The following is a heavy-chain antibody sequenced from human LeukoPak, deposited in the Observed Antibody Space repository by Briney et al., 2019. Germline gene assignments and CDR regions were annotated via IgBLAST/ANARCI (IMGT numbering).Heavy chain of an antibody. J-gene: IGHJ4*02. V-gene: IGHV3-30*02. Sequence: GGSLRLSCAASGFTSSRYGMHWVRQAPGKGLEWVAFIRYDGSDKFYADSVKGRFTMSRDSSRNTVYLQMNSLRAEDTAVYYCARDRVFRGSGPDYWGQGTLVTVSS. D-gene: IGHD6-19*01. CDR2: IRYDGSDK. CDR1: GFTSSRYG. CDR3: ARDRVFRGSGPDY.